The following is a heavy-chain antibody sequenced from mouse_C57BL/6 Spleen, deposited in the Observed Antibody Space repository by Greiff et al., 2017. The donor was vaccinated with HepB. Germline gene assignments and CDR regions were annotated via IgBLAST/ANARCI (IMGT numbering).Heavy chain of an antibody. J-gene: IGHJ1*03. Sequence: VQLQQSGPELVKPGASVKISCKASGYTFTDYYMNWVKQSHGKSLEWIGDINPNNGGTSYNQKFKGKATLTVDKSSSTAYMELRSLTSEDSAVYYCARDGGSSYPYWYFDVWGTGTTVTVSS. D-gene: IGHD1-1*01. CDR1: GYTFTDYY. V-gene: IGHV1-26*01. CDR2: INPNNGGT. CDR3: ARDGGSSYPYWYFDV.